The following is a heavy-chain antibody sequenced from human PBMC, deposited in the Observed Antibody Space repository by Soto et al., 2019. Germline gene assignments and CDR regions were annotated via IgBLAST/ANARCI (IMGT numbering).Heavy chain of an antibody. D-gene: IGHD3-16*02. J-gene: IGHJ4*02. CDR2: IHHSGTT. V-gene: IGHV4-4*02. CDR1: GGSISSSNW. CDR3: ARSYDYVWGIYRYFEY. Sequence: LSETLSLTCAVSGGSISSSNWWSWVRQPPGKGPEWVGEIHHSGTTNYNPSLNIRVTISVDKSKNQFSLNLSSVTAADTAVYFCARSYDYVWGIYRYFEYWGQGTLVTVSS.